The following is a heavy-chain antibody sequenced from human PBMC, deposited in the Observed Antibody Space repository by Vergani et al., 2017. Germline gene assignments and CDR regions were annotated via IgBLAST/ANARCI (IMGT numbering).Heavy chain of an antibody. V-gene: IGHV1-69*01. CDR3: ARGVAGTARGYYSGMDV. CDR2: IIPIFGTA. CDR1: GGTFSSYA. J-gene: IGHJ6*02. Sequence: QVQLVQSGAEVKKPGSSVKVSCKASGGTFSSYAISWVRQAPGQGLEWMGGIIPIFGTANYAQKFQGRVTITADESTRTAYMGLSSMRSGGTAVDYCARGVAGTARGYYSGMDVWGQGTTVTVSS. D-gene: IGHD6-19*01.